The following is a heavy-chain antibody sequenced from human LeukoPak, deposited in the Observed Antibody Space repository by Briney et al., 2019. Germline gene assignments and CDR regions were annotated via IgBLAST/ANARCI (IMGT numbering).Heavy chain of an antibody. CDR2: ISDCGTFT. CDR3: AKKWGTSKSASRMIDS. Sequence: GGSLRLSCATSGFTFSSYAINWVRQAPGKGLEWVSVISDCGTFTKYADSVNGRFTISRDNSKSTLYLQMNSLRAEDTAVYYCAKKWGTSKSASRMIDSSGQGTLVTVSS. V-gene: IGHV3-23*01. D-gene: IGHD1-26*01. J-gene: IGHJ4*02. CDR1: GFTFSSYA.